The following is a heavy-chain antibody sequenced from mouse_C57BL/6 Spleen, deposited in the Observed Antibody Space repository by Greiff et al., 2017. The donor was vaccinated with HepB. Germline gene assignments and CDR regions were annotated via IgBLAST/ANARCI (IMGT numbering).Heavy chain of an antibody. V-gene: IGHV1-80*01. Sequence: LVESGAELVKPGASVKISCKASGYAFSSYWMNWVKQRPGKGLEWIGQIYPGDGDTNYNGKFKGKATLTADKSSSTAYMQLSSLTSEDSAVYFCAHYYGSSSFDYWGQGTTLTVSS. CDR3: AHYYGSSSFDY. D-gene: IGHD1-1*01. J-gene: IGHJ2*01. CDR1: GYAFSSYW. CDR2: IYPGDGDT.